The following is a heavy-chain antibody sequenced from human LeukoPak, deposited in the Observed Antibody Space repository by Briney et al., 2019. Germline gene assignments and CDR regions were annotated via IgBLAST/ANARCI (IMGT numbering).Heavy chain of an antibody. V-gene: IGHV4-61*01. CDR3: ARDLYNWNDVGWFDP. D-gene: IGHD1-20*01. J-gene: IGHJ5*02. CDR1: GGSVSSGSYY. Sequence: SETLSLTCTVSGGSVSSGSYYWSWIRQPLGKGLEWIGYIYYSGSTNYNPSLKSRVTISVDTSKNQFSLKLNSVTAADTAVYYCARDLYNWNDVGWFDPWGQGTLVTVSS. CDR2: IYYSGST.